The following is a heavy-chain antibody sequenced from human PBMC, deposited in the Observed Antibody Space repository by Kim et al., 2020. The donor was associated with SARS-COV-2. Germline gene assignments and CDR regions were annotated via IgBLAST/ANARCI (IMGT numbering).Heavy chain of an antibody. CDR3: TRLDDYGDYPYYYYGMDV. D-gene: IGHD4-17*01. CDR2: IRSKAYGGTT. CDR1: GFTFGDYD. V-gene: IGHV3-49*03. J-gene: IGHJ6*02. Sequence: GGSLRLSCTASGFTFGDYDMSWFRQAPGKGLEWVGFIRSKAYGGTTEYAASVKSRFTISRDDSKSIAYLQMNSLKTEDTAVYYCTRLDDYGDYPYYYYGMDVWGQGTTVTVSS.